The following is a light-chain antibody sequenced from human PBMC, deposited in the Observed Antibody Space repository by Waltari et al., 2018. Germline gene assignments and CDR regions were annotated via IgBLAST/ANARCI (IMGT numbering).Light chain of an antibody. V-gene: IGKV1-39*01. Sequence: DIQMTQSPSSLSASIGDRVTITCRASRPILGYVNCFQQKPGKAPNLLLSATSTLHIGVSSRFSGSGSGTDFTLTISGLHADDFATYFCHQTYSFPHSFGGGTKVEI. CDR3: HQTYSFPHS. J-gene: IGKJ4*01. CDR2: ATS. CDR1: RPILGY.